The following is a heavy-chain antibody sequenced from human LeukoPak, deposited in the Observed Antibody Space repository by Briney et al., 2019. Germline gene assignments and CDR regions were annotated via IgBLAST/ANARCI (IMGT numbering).Heavy chain of an antibody. J-gene: IGHJ4*02. CDR1: GFTFSSYA. CDR2: ISGSGGST. V-gene: IGHV3-23*01. D-gene: IGHD3-3*01. CDR3: AKGPGDFWSGYSDY. Sequence: GGSLRLSCAASGFTFSSYAMSWVRQAPGKGLEWVSAISGSGGSTYYADSVKGRFTISRDNSKNTLYLQMNSLRAEDTAVYYCAKGPGDFWSGYSDYWGLGTLVTVSS.